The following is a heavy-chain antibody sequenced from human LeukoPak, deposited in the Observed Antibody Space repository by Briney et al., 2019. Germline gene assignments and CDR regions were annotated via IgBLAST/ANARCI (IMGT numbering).Heavy chain of an antibody. CDR3: AREYGDFDY. V-gene: IGHV4-4*07. CDR2: INTSGNT. J-gene: IGHJ4*02. CDR1: GGSISNYY. D-gene: IGHD4-17*01. Sequence: PSETLPLTCIVSGGSISNYYWSWIRQPAGKGLQWIGRINTSGNTNYNPSLKSRVTMSVDTSKNQFSLKLHSLTAADTAVYYCAREYGDFDYWGQGTLVTVSS.